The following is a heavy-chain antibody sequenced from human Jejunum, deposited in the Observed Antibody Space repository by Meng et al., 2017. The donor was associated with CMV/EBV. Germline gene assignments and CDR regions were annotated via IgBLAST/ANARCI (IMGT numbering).Heavy chain of an antibody. CDR1: GFTLRPYG. CDR2: ISYSGDGT. D-gene: IGHD3-9*01. V-gene: IGHV3-23*04. J-gene: IGHJ4*02. Sequence: VELVESGGGLVPPGGSLGLSCTASGFTLRPYGRSWVRQAPGKGLEWISAISYSGDGTYYADSVKGRFTISRDNSKNTLYLQMNSLRAEDTAIYYCAKDSPILTVWGQGTLVTVSS. CDR3: AKDSPILTV.